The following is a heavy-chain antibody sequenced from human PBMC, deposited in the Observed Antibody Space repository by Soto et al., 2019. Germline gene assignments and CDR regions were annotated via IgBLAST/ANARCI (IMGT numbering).Heavy chain of an antibody. CDR2: FYYSGST. J-gene: IGHJ4*02. CDR1: GGSISSDY. D-gene: IGHD6-13*01. CDR3: ARHLGAAAAGTFDY. Sequence: SETLSLTCTVSGGSISSDYWSWIRQPPGKGLEWIGYFYYSGSTIYNPSLKSRVAISIDTSKNQFSLKLSSVTAADTAVYYCARHLGAAAAGTFDYWGRGTLVTVSS. V-gene: IGHV4-59*08.